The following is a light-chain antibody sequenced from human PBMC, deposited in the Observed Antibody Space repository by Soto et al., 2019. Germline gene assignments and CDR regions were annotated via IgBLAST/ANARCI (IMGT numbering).Light chain of an antibody. CDR2: GAS. CDR3: QQYGSSPG. J-gene: IGKJ3*01. CDR1: QSVSSSY. Sequence: EIVLTQSPGTLSLSPGERATLSCRASQSVSSSYLAWYQQKPGQAPRLLIYGASSRATGIPDRFSGSGSGTDFTLTISRLEPGDFAVYYCQQYGSSPGFGPGTKVDIK. V-gene: IGKV3-20*01.